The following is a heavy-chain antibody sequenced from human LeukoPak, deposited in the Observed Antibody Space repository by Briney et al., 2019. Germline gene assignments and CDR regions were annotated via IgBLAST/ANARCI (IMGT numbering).Heavy chain of an antibody. CDR3: ARERAAASPGYYYGMDV. J-gene: IGHJ6*02. D-gene: IGHD6-13*01. CDR1: GGTFSSYA. CDR2: IIPIFGTA. Sequence: SVKVSCKASGGTFSSYAISWVRQAPGQGLEWMGGIIPIFGTANYAQKFQGRVTITADESTSTVYMELSSLRSEDTAVYYCARERAAASPGYYYGMDVWGQGTTVTVSS. V-gene: IGHV1-69*01.